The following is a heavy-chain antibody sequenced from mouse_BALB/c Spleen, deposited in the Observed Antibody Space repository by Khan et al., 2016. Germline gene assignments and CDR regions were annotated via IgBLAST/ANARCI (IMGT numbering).Heavy chain of an antibody. V-gene: IGHV5-4*02. CDR1: GFTFSDYY. CDR2: ISDGGSYT. J-gene: IGHJ3*01. Sequence: EVELVESGGGLVKPGGSLTLSCAASGFTFSDYYMYWVRQTPEKRLVWVATISDGGSYTYYPDSVKGRFTISRDNAKNHLYLQMSSLKSEDTAMYSWGREGLRRGLDYWGQGTLVTVSA. CDR3: GREGLRRGLDY. D-gene: IGHD2-4*01.